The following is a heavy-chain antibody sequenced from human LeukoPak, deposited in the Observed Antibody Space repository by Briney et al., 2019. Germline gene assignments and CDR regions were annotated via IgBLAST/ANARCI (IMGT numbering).Heavy chain of an antibody. J-gene: IGHJ5*02. CDR1: GYTFTSYD. Sequence: ASVKVSCKASGYTFTSYDINWVRQATGQGLEWLGWMNPNSGNIGYAQNFQGRVTMTRDTSIDTAYMELTSLRYEDTAVYYCARDYYGSKSSSFDPWGQGTLVTVSS. CDR2: MNPNSGNI. V-gene: IGHV1-8*02. CDR3: ARDYYGSKSSSFDP. D-gene: IGHD3-10*01.